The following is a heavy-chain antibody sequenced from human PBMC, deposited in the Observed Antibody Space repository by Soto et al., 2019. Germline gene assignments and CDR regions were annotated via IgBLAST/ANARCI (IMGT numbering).Heavy chain of an antibody. CDR1: GGSISSGGYS. D-gene: IGHD2-15*01. CDR2: IYYGGST. J-gene: IGHJ4*02. V-gene: IGHV4-30-2*01. Sequence: QLQLQESGSGLVKPSQTLSLTCAVSGGSISSGGYSWSWIRQPPGKGLEWIGYIYYGGSTYYNPSLKSRVTISVDRSANQFSLRLSSVTAADTAVYYCARTPRDYCSGGSCFDYWGQGTLVTVSS. CDR3: ARTPRDYCSGGSCFDY.